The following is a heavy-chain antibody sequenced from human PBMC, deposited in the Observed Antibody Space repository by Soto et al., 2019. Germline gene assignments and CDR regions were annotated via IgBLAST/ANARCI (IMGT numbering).Heavy chain of an antibody. D-gene: IGHD1-26*01. J-gene: IGHJ4*02. CDR3: ARDLGRSLDY. V-gene: IGHV3-33*01. CDR2: IWYDGSNK. CDR1: GFTFSSYG. Sequence: QVQLVESGGGVVQPGRSLRLSCAASGFTFSSYGMHWVRQAPGKGLAWVAVIWYDGSNKYYADSVKGRFTISRDNSKNTLYLQMNSLRAEDTAVYYCARDLGRSLDYWGQGTLVTVSS.